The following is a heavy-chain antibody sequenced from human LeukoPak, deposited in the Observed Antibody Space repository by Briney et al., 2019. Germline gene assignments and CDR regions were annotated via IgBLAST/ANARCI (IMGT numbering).Heavy chain of an antibody. D-gene: IGHD1-1*01. Sequence: GGSLRLSCAASGSTFSSYWMHWVRQGPGKGLVWVSPISGDESPTTYADSVEGLFTISRDNAKNTLYLQMNSLRAEDTAVYYCVRVQLERPFDFYYGMDVWGKGTTVTVSS. CDR2: ISGDESPT. J-gene: IGHJ6*04. V-gene: IGHV3-74*01. CDR3: VRVQLERPFDFYYGMDV. CDR1: GSTFSSYW.